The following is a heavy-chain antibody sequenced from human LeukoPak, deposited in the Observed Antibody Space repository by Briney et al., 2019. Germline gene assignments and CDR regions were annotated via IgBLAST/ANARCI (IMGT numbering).Heavy chain of an antibody. CDR1: GFTLSSNY. Sequence: GGTLRLSCAASGFTLSSNYMSGGRRAPRKELQGGSVIYSGGGTYYADSVKARFTISRDNSKHTLYLQMHSLSGEDRAVYYCARGYSSGWYGTNWFDPWGQGTLVTVSS. V-gene: IGHV3-53*01. D-gene: IGHD6-19*01. J-gene: IGHJ5*02. CDR3: ARGYSSGWYGTNWFDP. CDR2: IYSGGGT.